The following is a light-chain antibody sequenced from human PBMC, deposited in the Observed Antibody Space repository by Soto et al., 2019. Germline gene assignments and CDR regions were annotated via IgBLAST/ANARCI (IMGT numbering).Light chain of an antibody. Sequence: DIQMTQAPSTRSASVGDRVTITCRASQSISSWLAWYQQQPGKAPKLLIYDASSLESGVPSRFSGSGSGTEFTLTISSLQPDDFATYYCQQYNSYSHTFGQGTKVDIK. J-gene: IGKJ1*01. CDR3: QQYNSYSHT. V-gene: IGKV1-5*01. CDR2: DAS. CDR1: QSISSW.